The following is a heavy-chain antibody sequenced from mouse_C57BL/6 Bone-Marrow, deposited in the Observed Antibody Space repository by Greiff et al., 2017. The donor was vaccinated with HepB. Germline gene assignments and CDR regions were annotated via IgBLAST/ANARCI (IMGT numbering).Heavy chain of an antibody. Sequence: QVQLQQPGAELVKPGASVKMSCKASGYTFTSYWITWVKQRPGQGLEWIGDIYPGSGSTNYNEKFKSKATLTVDTSSSTAYMQLSSLTSEDSAVYYCAMGEDDGYRLFAYWGQGTLVTVSA. D-gene: IGHD2-3*01. V-gene: IGHV1-55*01. CDR3: AMGEDDGYRLFAY. J-gene: IGHJ3*01. CDR1: GYTFTSYW. CDR2: IYPGSGST.